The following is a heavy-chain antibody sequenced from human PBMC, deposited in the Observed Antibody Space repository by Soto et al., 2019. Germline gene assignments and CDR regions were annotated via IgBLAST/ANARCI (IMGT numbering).Heavy chain of an antibody. CDR2: ISYDGSNK. V-gene: IGHV3-30-3*01. CDR3: ARDLAGTTTFTFDY. J-gene: IGHJ4*02. D-gene: IGHD1-7*01. CDR1: GFTFSSYA. Sequence: LRLSCAASGFTFSSYAMHWVRQAPGKGLEWVAVISYDGSNKYYADSVKGRFTISRDNSKNTLYLQMNSLRAEDTAVYYCARDLAGTTTFTFDYWGQGTLVTVSS.